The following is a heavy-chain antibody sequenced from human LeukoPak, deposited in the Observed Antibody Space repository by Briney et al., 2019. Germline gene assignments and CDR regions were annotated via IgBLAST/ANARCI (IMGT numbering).Heavy chain of an antibody. D-gene: IGHD2-2*01. CDR3: AALHYCSSTSCSIDWFDP. CDR1: GFTFTSSA. J-gene: IGHJ5*02. Sequence: SVKVSCKASGFTFTSSAVQWVRQARGQRLEWIGWIVVGSGNTNYAQKFQERVTITRDMSTSTAYMELSSLRSEDTAVYYCAALHYCSSTSCSIDWFDPWGQGTLVTVSS. V-gene: IGHV1-58*01. CDR2: IVVGSGNT.